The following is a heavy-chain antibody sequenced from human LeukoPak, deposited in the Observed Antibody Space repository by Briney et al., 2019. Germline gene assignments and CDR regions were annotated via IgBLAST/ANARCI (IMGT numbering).Heavy chain of an antibody. CDR3: AKGKLELVVDYFDY. CDR1: GFTFDDYA. D-gene: IGHD1-7*01. Sequence: PGRSLRLSCAASGFTFDDYAMHWVRQAPGKGLEWVSGISWNSGSIGYADSVKGRFTISRDNAKNSLYLQMNSLRAEDTALYYCAKGKLELVVDYFDYWGQGTLVTVSS. V-gene: IGHV3-9*01. J-gene: IGHJ4*02. CDR2: ISWNSGSI.